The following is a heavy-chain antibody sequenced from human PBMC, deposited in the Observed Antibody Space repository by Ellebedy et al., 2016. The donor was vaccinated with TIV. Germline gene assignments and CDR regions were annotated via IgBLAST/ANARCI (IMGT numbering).Heavy chain of an antibody. V-gene: IGHV4-59*12. CDR2: IYYSGST. CDR1: GGSISSYY. D-gene: IGHD3-3*01. CDR3: ASTTPYYDFWSGTYYYYYMDV. J-gene: IGHJ6*03. Sequence: SETLSLTXTVSGGSISSYYWSWIRQPPGKGLEWIGYIYYSGSTYYNPSLKSRVTISVDTSKNQFSLKLSSVTAADTAVYYCASTTPYYDFWSGTYYYYYMDVWGKGTTVTVSS.